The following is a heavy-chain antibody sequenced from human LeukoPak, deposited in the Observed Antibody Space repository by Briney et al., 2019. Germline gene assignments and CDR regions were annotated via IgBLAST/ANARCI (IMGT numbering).Heavy chain of an antibody. D-gene: IGHD5-18*01. CDR1: GGSISSGGYY. J-gene: IGHJ4*02. CDR2: IYYSGST. V-gene: IGHV4-31*03. CDR3: ARVTSGYNYGFDY. Sequence: SETLSLTCTVSGGSISSGGYYWSWIRQHPGKGLEWIGYIYYSGSTYYNPSLRSRVTISVDTSKNQFSLNLSSVTAADTAVYCCARVTSGYNYGFDYWGQGTLVTVSS.